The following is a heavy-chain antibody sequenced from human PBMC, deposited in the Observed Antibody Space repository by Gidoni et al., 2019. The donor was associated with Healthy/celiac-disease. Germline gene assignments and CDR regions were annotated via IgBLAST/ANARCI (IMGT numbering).Heavy chain of an antibody. Sequence: QVQLVESGGGLVKPGGSLRLSCAASGFTFSYYYMSWIRPAPGKGLEWVSSISSRGSTIYYADVVKGRFTISRYNAKNSLYLQMNSLRAEDTAVYYCARGGKRYDFWSSEKSNREKRRDAFDIWGQGTMVTVSS. J-gene: IGHJ3*02. D-gene: IGHD3-3*01. CDR3: ARGGKRYDFWSSEKSNREKRRDAFDI. CDR2: ISSRGSTI. CDR1: GFTFSYYY. V-gene: IGHV3-11*01.